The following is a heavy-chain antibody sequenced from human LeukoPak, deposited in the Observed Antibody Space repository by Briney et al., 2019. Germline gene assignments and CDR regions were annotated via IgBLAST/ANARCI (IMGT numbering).Heavy chain of an antibody. CDR3: ARRHSSGWFYY. D-gene: IGHD6-19*01. CDR1: GYSLSSGYY. Sequence: PSETLSLTCAVSGYSLSSGYYWGWIRQPPGKGREWIGNIYRSGSTSYNPSLKSRVTISVDTSKNQFSLKVNSVTAADTAVYYCARRHSSGWFYYWGQGTLVTVSS. CDR2: IYRSGST. J-gene: IGHJ4*02. V-gene: IGHV4-38-2*01.